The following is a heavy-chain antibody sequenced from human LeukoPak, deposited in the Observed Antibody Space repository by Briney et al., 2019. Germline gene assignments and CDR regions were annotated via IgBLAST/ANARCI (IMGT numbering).Heavy chain of an antibody. Sequence: GESLKISCKGSGYRFVSYWIGWVRQMPGKGLEWMGIIYPGDSDTRYSPSFQGQVTISADKSISTAYLQWSSLKASDTAMYYCARLAAAGYYYYYYMDVWGKGTTVTVSS. D-gene: IGHD6-13*01. V-gene: IGHV5-51*01. CDR2: IYPGDSDT. CDR3: ARLAAAGYYYYYYMDV. J-gene: IGHJ6*03. CDR1: GYRFVSYW.